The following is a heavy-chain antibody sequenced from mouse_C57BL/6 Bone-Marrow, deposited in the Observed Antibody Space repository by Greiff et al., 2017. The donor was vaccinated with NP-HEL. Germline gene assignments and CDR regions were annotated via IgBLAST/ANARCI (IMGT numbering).Heavy chain of an antibody. CDR3: TGLLPGSYFDY. CDR1: GFTFSNYW. J-gene: IGHJ2*01. V-gene: IGHV6-3*01. D-gene: IGHD1-1*01. Sequence: EVKVVESGGGLVQPGGSMKLSCVASGFTFSNYWMNWVRQSPEKGLEWVAQIRLKSDNYATHYAESVKGRFTISRDDSKSSVYLQMNNLRAEDTGIYYCTGLLPGSYFDYWGQGTTLTVSS. CDR2: IRLKSDNYAT.